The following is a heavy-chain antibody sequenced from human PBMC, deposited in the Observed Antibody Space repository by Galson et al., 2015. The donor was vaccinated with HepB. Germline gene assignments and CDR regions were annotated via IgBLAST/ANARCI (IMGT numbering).Heavy chain of an antibody. D-gene: IGHD6-13*01. CDR3: ARAIAAFGSL. V-gene: IGHV3-7*01. Sequence: SLRLSCAASGFSLSDYWMSWVRQAPGKGLEWVANIKQDGSLKYYVDSVRGRLTISRDNAKNSLYLQMNSLRDEDTAVYYCARAIAAFGSLWGQGTMVTVSS. J-gene: IGHJ3*01. CDR2: IKQDGSLK. CDR1: GFSLSDYW.